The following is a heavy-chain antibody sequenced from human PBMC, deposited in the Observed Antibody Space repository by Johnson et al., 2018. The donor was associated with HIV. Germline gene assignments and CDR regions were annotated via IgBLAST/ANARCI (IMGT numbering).Heavy chain of an antibody. J-gene: IGHJ3*02. CDR2: IRSKAYGGTT. V-gene: IGHV3-49*04. CDR1: GFTFGDYA. CDR3: TKEAIVGDDNFWSGYAFDI. Sequence: VQLVESGGGLVQPGRSLRLSCTASGFTFGDYAMSWVRQAPGKGLEWVGFIRSKAYGGTTEYAASVKGRFTISRDDSKSIAYLQMNSLKTEDTAVYYCTKEAIVGDDNFWSGYAFDIWGQGTMVTVSS. D-gene: IGHD3-3*01.